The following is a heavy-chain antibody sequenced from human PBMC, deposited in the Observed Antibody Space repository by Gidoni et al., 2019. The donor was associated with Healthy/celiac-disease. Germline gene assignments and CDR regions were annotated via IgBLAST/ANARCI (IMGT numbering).Heavy chain of an antibody. V-gene: IGHV7-4-1*02. CDR2: INTNTGNP. J-gene: IGHJ5*02. CDR3: AREAHVWFGELT. Sequence: QVQLVQSGSEVKKPGACVKVSCRASGYPFTSYAMNGVRQAPEQGLEWMGWINTNTGNPTYAQGFTGRFVFSLDTSVSTAYLQISSLKAEDTAVYYCAREAHVWFGELTWGQGTLVTVSS. D-gene: IGHD3-10*01. CDR1: GYPFTSYA.